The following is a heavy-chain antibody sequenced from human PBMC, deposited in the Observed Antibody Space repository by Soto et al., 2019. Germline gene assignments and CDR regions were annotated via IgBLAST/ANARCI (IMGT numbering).Heavy chain of an antibody. CDR3: ARDKDRQQLGGNYYYILDV. V-gene: IGHV1-69*12. Sequence: QVQLVQSGAEVKKPGSSVKVSCKTSGGSFRTSAISWVRQAPGQGLEWMGGIMPVFPTPDYAQKFQGRVTITADXPTXXAXLELSSLRSEDTAVYYCARDKDRQQLGGNYYYILDVWGQGTTVTVSS. D-gene: IGHD3-3*02. CDR2: IMPVFPTP. CDR1: GGSFRTSA. J-gene: IGHJ6*01.